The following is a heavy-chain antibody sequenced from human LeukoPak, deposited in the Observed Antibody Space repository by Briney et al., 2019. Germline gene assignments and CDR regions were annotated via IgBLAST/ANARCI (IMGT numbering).Heavy chain of an antibody. CDR3: ARVAYYYDSAGLYLNYFYGMDV. J-gene: IGHJ6*02. Sequence: ASVKVSCKASGYTFTGYYLHWVRQAPGQGLEWMGWINSNSGGTKYAQKFQDGVTMTRDTSITTVYMELSRLRSDDTAVYYCARVAYYYDSAGLYLNYFYGMDVWGQGTTVTVSS. D-gene: IGHD3-22*01. V-gene: IGHV1-2*02. CDR2: INSNSGGT. CDR1: GYTFTGYY.